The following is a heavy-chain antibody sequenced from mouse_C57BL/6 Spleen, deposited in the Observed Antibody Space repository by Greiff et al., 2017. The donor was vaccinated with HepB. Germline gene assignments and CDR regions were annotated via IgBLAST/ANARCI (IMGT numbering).Heavy chain of an antibody. D-gene: IGHD1-1*01. J-gene: IGHJ2*01. Sequence: QVQLQQPGAELVKPGASVKLSCKASGYTFTSYWMQWVKQRPGQGLEWIGEIDPSDSYTNYNQKFKGKATLTVDTSSSTAYMQLSSLTSEDSAVYYCARSLITTVDFDYWGQGTTLTVSS. CDR3: ARSLITTVDFDY. V-gene: IGHV1-50*01. CDR1: GYTFTSYW. CDR2: IDPSDSYT.